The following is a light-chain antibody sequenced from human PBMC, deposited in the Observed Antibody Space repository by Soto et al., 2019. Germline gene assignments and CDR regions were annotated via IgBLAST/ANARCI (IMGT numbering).Light chain of an antibody. J-gene: IGKJ1*01. V-gene: IGKV3-15*01. CDR1: QHISTN. Sequence: DKTTLSYRASQHISTNLAWYQQKAGQAPRLLIYGASTRATGIPARFSGSGSGTEFTLTISSLQSEDFAVYYCQQYSIWRTFGQGTKVDI. CDR2: GAS. CDR3: QQYSIWRT.